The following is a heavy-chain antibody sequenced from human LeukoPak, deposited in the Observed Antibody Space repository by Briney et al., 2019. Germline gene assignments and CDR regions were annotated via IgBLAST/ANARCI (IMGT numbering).Heavy chain of an antibody. J-gene: IGHJ6*03. CDR1: GFTVSSNY. V-gene: IGHV3-53*01. CDR3: ASVSGYSSGWYKYYYYYYYMDV. Sequence: PGGSLRLSCAASGFTVSSNYMSWVRQAPGKGLEWVSVIYSGGSTYYADSVKGRFTISRDNSKNTLYLQMNSLRAEDTAVYYCASVSGYSSGWYKYYYYYYYMDVWGKGTTVTVSS. CDR2: IYSGGST. D-gene: IGHD6-19*01.